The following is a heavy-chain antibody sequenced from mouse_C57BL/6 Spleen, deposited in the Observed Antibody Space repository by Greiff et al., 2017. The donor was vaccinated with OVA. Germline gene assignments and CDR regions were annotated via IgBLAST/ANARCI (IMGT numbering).Heavy chain of an antibody. J-gene: IGHJ3*01. CDR3: ASSDSSGPFAY. CDR1: GYTFTSYW. CDR2: IDPSDSYT. D-gene: IGHD3-2*02. V-gene: IGHV1-59*01. Sequence: QVQLQQSGAELVRPGTSVKLSCKASGYTFTSYWMHWVKQRPGQGLEWIGVIDPSDSYTNYNQKFKGKATLTVDTSSSTAYMQLSSLTSEDSAVYYCASSDSSGPFAYWGQGTLVTVSA.